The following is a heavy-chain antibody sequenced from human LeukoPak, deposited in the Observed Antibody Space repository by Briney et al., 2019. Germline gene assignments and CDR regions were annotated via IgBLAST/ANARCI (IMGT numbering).Heavy chain of an antibody. D-gene: IGHD2-21*02. J-gene: IGHJ4*02. CDR3: ARGWGPAYCGGDCHRHFDY. Sequence: PSETLSLTCVVSGDSISSGGYSWNWIRQPPGKGLEWIGYMYNSWTTSYNPSLKSRVTMSVDTSKNQFSLKLSSVTAADTALYYCARGWGPAYCGGDCHRHFDYWGQGTLVTVSS. V-gene: IGHV4-30-4*07. CDR2: MYNSWTT. CDR1: GDSISSGGYS.